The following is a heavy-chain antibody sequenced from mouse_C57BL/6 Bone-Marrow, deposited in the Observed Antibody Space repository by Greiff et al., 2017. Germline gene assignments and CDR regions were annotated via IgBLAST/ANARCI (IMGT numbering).Heavy chain of an antibody. V-gene: IGHV5-17*01. CDR3: ATDYGSNYFDY. D-gene: IGHD1-1*01. Sequence: EVMLVESGGGLVKPGGSLKLSCAASGFPFSDYGMHWVRQAPEKGLEWVAYISSGSSTIYYADTVKGRFTISRDNAKNTLFLQMTSLRSEDTAMYYCATDYGSNYFDYWGQGTTLTVTS. J-gene: IGHJ2*01. CDR2: ISSGSSTI. CDR1: GFPFSDYG.